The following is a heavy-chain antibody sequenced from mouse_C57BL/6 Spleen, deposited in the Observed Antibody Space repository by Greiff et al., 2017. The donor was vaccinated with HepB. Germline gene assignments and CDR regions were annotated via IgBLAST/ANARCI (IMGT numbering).Heavy chain of an antibody. J-gene: IGHJ2*01. Sequence: EVQLQQSGPELVKPGASVKISCKASGYTFTDYYMNWVKQSHGQSLEWIGDINPNNGGTSYNQKFKGKATLTVDKSSSTADMELRSLTSEDSAVYYCARWGLRHFDYWGQGTTLTVSS. CDR2: INPNNGGT. CDR1: GYTFTDYY. D-gene: IGHD2-13*01. V-gene: IGHV1-26*01. CDR3: ARWGLRHFDY.